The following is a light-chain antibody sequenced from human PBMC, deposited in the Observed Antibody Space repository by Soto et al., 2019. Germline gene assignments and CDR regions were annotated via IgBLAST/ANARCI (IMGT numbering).Light chain of an antibody. Sequence: SLLTQPASGSGSPGQSITLSCTGTSSDVGGYNYVSWYQQHPGKAPKLMIYDVSNRPSGASNRFSGSKSGNTASLTISGLQAEDGADYYCSSYTSRTTDVFGTGTKVTVL. CDR1: SSDVGGYNY. J-gene: IGLJ1*01. CDR3: SSYTSRTTDV. CDR2: DVS. V-gene: IGLV2-14*03.